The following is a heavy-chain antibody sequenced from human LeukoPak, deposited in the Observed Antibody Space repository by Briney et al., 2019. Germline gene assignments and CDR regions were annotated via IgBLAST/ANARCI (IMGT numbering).Heavy chain of an antibody. D-gene: IGHD5-18*01. V-gene: IGHV3-23*01. CDR2: ISGSGSTA. J-gene: IGHJ6*02. CDR3: AREGTAMVPYYYYGMDV. CDR1: GFSFSNYA. Sequence: GGSLRLSCGASGFSFSNYAMTWVRQAPGKGLEWVSGISGSGSTAFYADSVKGRFTISRDNSKNTLYLQMNSLRAEDTAVYYCAREGTAMVPYYYYGMDVWGQGTMVTVSS.